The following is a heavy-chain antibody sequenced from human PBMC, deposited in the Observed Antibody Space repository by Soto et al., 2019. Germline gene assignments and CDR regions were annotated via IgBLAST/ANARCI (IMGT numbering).Heavy chain of an antibody. J-gene: IGHJ6*02. CDR1: GGSISSSSYY. D-gene: IGHD3-22*01. CDR2: IYYSGST. V-gene: IGHV4-39*01. CDR3: ARRLYYDSSGFEGGGMDV. Sequence: SETLSLTCTVSGGSISSSSYYWGWIRQPPGKGLEWIGSIYYSGSTYYNPSLKSRVTISVDTSKNQFSLKLSSVTAAGTAVYYCARRLYYDSSGFEGGGMDVWGQGTTVT.